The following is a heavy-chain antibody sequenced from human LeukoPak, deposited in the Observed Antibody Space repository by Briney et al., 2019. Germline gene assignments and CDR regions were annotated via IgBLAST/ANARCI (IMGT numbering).Heavy chain of an antibody. CDR3: TKSNWFDP. CDR2: ISGSGGST. D-gene: IGHD2/OR15-2a*01. J-gene: IGHJ5*02. V-gene: IGHV3-23*01. CDR1: GFTFSSYA. Sequence: GGSLRLSCAASGFTFSSYAMSWVRQAPGKGLEWVSAISGSGGSTYYADSVKGRFTISRDNSENSLYLQMNSLRAEDMAVYYCTKSNWFDPWGQGTLVTVSS.